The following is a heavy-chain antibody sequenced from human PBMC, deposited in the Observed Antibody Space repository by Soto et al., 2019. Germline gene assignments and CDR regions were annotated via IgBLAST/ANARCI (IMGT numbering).Heavy chain of an antibody. D-gene: IGHD4-4*01. CDR1: GYTFTSYA. V-gene: IGHV1-3*01. CDR2: INAGNGNT. Sequence: ASVKVSCKASGYTFTSYAMHWVRQAPGQRLEWMGWINAGNGNTKYSQKFQGRVTITRDTSASTAYMELSSLRSEDTAVYYCARDPRVVTVTTYYYYGMDVWGQGTTVTVSS. J-gene: IGHJ6*02. CDR3: ARDPRVVTVTTYYYYGMDV.